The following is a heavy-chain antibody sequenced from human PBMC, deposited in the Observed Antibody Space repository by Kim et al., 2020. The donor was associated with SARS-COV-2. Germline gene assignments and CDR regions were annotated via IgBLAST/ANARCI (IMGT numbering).Heavy chain of an antibody. V-gene: IGHV4-39*01. CDR1: GGSIGGTTYY. CDR3: ARHKDSASGSYYYYYMDV. Sequence: SETLSLTCTVSGGSIGGTTYYWGWIRQPPGKGLEWIASMNYGGSTYYNPSLRSRITISVDTSKNQLSLKLSSVTATDTAVYYCARHKDSASGSYYYYYMDVWGKGTTGTV. CDR2: MNYGGST. D-gene: IGHD3-10*01. J-gene: IGHJ6*03.